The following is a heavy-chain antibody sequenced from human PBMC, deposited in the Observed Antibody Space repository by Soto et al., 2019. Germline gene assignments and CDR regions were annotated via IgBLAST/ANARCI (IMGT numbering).Heavy chain of an antibody. CDR1: GYTLTELS. CDR3: ATAYSIRYFDWKSFDY. CDR2: FDPEDGET. D-gene: IGHD3-9*01. V-gene: IGHV1-24*01. J-gene: IGHJ4*02. Sequence: QVQLVQSGAEVKKPGASVKVSCKVSGYTLTELSMHWVRQAPGKGLEWMGGFDPEDGETIYAQKFQGRVTMTEDTSTDTAYMELSSLRSEDTAVYYCATAYSIRYFDWKSFDYWGPGTLVTVSS.